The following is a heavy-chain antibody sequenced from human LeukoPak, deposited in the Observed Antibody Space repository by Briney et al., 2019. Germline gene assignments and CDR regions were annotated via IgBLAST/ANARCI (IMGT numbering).Heavy chain of an antibody. Sequence: SETLSLTCTVSSASISTYYWSWIRQPPGKGLEWIGYIYHSGTSNYNPSLKSRVTMSVDTSKSQFSLSLSSVTSADTAVYYCAQAAKYYFGSDTYYYFYNWGQGILVTVSS. CDR1: SASISTYY. D-gene: IGHD3-10*01. CDR2: IYHSGTS. CDR3: AQAAKYYFGSDTYYYFYN. J-gene: IGHJ4*02. V-gene: IGHV4-59*03.